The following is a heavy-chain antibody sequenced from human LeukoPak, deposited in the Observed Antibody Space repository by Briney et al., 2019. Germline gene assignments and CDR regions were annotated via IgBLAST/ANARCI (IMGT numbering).Heavy chain of an antibody. CDR3: AKDPHTGYSFAY. J-gene: IGHJ4*02. Sequence: GGSLRLSCVFSGFTFSGYAMSRVRQAPGKGLEWVSSLSGSGGSTYYADSVKGRFTISRDNSKNTLYLQMNSLRVEDTAVYYCAKDPHTGYSFAYWGQGTLVTVSS. D-gene: IGHD5-18*01. V-gene: IGHV3-23*01. CDR2: LSGSGGST. CDR1: GFTFSGYA.